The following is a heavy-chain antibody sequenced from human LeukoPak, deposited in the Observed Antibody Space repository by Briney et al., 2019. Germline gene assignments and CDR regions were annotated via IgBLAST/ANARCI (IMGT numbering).Heavy chain of an antibody. CDR2: ISYDGSNK. CDR3: ARDPSSGWYLKGWFDP. J-gene: IGHJ5*02. Sequence: GGSLRLSCEASGFTFRTYALHWVRQAPGKGLEWVAFISYDGSNKYYADSVKGRFTISRDNAKNSLYLQMNSLRAEDTAVYYCARDPSSGWYLKGWFDPWGQGTLVTVSS. V-gene: IGHV3-30*04. CDR1: GFTFRTYA. D-gene: IGHD6-19*01.